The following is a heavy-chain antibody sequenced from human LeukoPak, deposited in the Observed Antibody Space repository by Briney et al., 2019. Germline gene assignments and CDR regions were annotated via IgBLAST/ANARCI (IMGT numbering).Heavy chain of an antibody. CDR1: GFPFSVAW. CDR3: AKDRFATTDY. CDR2: ITTDETT. Sequence: GGSLRLSCAASGFPFSVAWMHWFRHVPGKGLMWVSRITTDETTSYADSVRGRFSISRDNAKNTVYLQMNSLRVEDTAVYYCAKDRFATTDYWGQGILVTVSS. J-gene: IGHJ4*02. V-gene: IGHV3-74*01. D-gene: IGHD1/OR15-1a*01.